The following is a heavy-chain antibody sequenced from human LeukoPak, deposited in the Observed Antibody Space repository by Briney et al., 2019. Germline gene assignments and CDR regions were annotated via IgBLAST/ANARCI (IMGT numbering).Heavy chain of an antibody. J-gene: IGHJ2*01. V-gene: IGHV3-7*03. D-gene: IGHD3-22*01. CDR2: IKGDGSDK. CDR1: GFTFSSSW. CDR3: ARNGRPIVVEWYFDL. Sequence: GGSLRLSCAASGFTFSSSWMTWVRQAPGKGLEWLANIKGDGSDKNYADSVKGRFTISRDNAKNSLYLQMNSPRAEDTALYYCARNGRPIVVEWYFDLWGRGTLVTVSS.